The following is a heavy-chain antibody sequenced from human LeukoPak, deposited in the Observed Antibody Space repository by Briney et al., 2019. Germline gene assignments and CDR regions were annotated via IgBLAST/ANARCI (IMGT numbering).Heavy chain of an antibody. CDR2: ISGSGGST. CDR3: AKGRKSGSPTSDFDY. D-gene: IGHD1-26*01. Sequence: PGGSLRLSCAASGFTFDDYAMHWVRQAPGKGLEWVSSISGSGGSTYYADSVKGRFTISRDNSKNTLYLQMNSLRAEDTAVYYCAKGRKSGSPTSDFDYWGQGTLVTVSS. CDR1: GFTFDDYA. J-gene: IGHJ4*02. V-gene: IGHV3-23*01.